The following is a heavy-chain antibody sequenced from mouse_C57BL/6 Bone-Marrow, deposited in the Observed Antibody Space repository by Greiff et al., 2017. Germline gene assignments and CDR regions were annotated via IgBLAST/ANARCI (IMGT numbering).Heavy chain of an antibody. Sequence: DVQLVESGGDLVKPGGSLKLSCAASGFTFSSYGMSWVRQTPDKRLEWVATISSGGSYTYYPDSVKGRFTISRDNAKNSRYLQLSSLKSEDTAMYYCARQNYNSRYWGQGTTLTVSS. CDR2: ISSGGSYT. CDR3: ARQNYNSRY. D-gene: IGHD1-3*01. V-gene: IGHV5-6*01. J-gene: IGHJ2*01. CDR1: GFTFSSYG.